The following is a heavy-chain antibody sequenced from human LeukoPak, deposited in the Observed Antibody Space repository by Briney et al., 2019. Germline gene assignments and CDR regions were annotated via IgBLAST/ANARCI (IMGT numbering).Heavy chain of an antibody. CDR2: FNPNSGVS. CDR1: GYTFTDYY. CDR3: ARAIVATFATDL. Sequence: ASVKVSCKASGYTFTDYYIHWVRQAPGQGLEWMAWFNPNSGVSSYAQKFQGRVTMTRDTSISTAYMELSRLISDDTAVYYCARAIVATFATDLWGQGTLVTVSS. V-gene: IGHV1-2*02. D-gene: IGHD5-12*01. J-gene: IGHJ5*02.